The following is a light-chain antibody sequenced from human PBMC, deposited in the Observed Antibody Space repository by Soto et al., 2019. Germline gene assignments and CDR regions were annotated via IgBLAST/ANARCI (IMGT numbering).Light chain of an antibody. Sequence: IVLTQSPATLSLSPGERATLSCRASQSVSSSYLAWYQQRPGQAPRLLIYDASSRATGIPDRFSGGGSGTDFTLTISRLEPEDFAVYYCQQFSSYPLTFGGGTKVDIK. CDR3: QQFSSYPLT. V-gene: IGKV3-20*01. CDR2: DAS. J-gene: IGKJ4*01. CDR1: QSVSSSY.